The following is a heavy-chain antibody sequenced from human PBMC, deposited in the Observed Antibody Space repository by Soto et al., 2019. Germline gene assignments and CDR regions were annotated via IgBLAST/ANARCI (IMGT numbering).Heavy chain of an antibody. CDR2: VSPPFRTS. CDR1: GVSFNNNG. CDR3: ARVLYYGSASYSPYGMDV. Sequence: QVQLVQSGAEVKKPGSSVKVSCKTSGVSFNNNGIGWVRQAPGHGLEWMGGVSPPFRTSNYARKFQGTISITADASTGKVNMELSSLTSEDTAQYYCARVLYYGSASYSPYGMDVWGQGTTVSVSS. J-gene: IGHJ6*02. D-gene: IGHD3-10*01. V-gene: IGHV1-69*01.